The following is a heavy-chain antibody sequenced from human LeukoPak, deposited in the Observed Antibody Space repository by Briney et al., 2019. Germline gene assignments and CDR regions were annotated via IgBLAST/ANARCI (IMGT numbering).Heavy chain of an antibody. CDR1: GFTFSSYA. V-gene: IGHV3-23*01. CDR3: ARFGIVVVPAALDV. D-gene: IGHD2-2*01. J-gene: IGHJ6*02. CDR2: ISGSGGST. Sequence: PGGSLRLSCAASGFTFSSYAMSWVRQAPGKGLEWVSAISGSGGSTYYADSVKGRFTISRDNSKNTLYLQMNSLRAEDTAVYYCARFGIVVVPAALDVWGQGTMVTVSS.